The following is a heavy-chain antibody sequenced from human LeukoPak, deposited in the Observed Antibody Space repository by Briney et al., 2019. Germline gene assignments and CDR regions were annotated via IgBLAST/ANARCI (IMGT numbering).Heavy chain of an antibody. J-gene: IGHJ4*02. CDR3: ARAPGSAYNAYYFDY. CDR1: GASVSSGGYF. Sequence: SETLSLTCTVSGASVSSGGYFWGWIRQHPWKGLEWMGYFFYSGSTYYNPSLKSRVTISVDTSKNQISLKLSSVTAADTAVYYCARAPGSAYNAYYFDYWGQGTLVTVSS. V-gene: IGHV4-31*03. CDR2: FFYSGST. D-gene: IGHD1-1*01.